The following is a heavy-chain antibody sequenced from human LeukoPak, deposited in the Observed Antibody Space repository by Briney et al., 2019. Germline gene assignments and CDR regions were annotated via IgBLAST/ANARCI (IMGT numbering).Heavy chain of an antibody. CDR2: IGGSSDFA. CDR1: GFTFSDYA. V-gene: IGHV3-23*01. D-gene: IGHD1-1*01. CDR3: ARQNWNFEY. Sequence: PGGSLGLSCAASGFTFSDYAMSWVRQAPGKGLEWVSAIGGSSDFAFYADSVKGRFTISRDNSKNTLYLQMSSLRAEDTAVYYCARQNWNFEYWGQGILVTVSS. J-gene: IGHJ4*02.